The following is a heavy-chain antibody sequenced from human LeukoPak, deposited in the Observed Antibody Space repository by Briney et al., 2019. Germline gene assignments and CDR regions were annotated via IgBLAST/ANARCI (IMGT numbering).Heavy chain of an antibody. CDR2: INAGNGNT. D-gene: IGHD3-10*01. CDR3: ARGYYGSGSPWGAFDI. Sequence: ASVKVSCKASGYTFTSYAMHWVRQAPGQRLEWMGWINAGNGNTKYSQKFQGRVTITRDTSASTAYMELSSLRSDDTAVYYCARGYYGSGSPWGAFDIWGQGTMVTVSS. V-gene: IGHV1-3*01. CDR1: GYTFTSYA. J-gene: IGHJ3*02.